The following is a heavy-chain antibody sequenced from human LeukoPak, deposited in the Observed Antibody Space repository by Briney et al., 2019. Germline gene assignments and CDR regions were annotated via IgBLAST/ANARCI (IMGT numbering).Heavy chain of an antibody. CDR1: GGSFSGYY. D-gene: IGHD3-22*01. Sequence: SETLSLTCAVDGGSFSGYYWSWIRQPPGKGLEWIGEINQSGSTNYNPSLKSRVTISVDTSKNQFSLKLSCVAAADTAVYYCARHLRRKYYYDSSGYSGFDPWGQGTLVTVSS. V-gene: IGHV4-34*01. CDR2: INQSGST. J-gene: IGHJ5*02. CDR3: ARHLRRKYYYDSSGYSGFDP.